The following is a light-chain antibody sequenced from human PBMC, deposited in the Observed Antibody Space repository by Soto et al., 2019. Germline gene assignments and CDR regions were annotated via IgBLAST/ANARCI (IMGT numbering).Light chain of an antibody. Sequence: DIQMTQNPSSLSASVGDRFTITCRASQGISNYLAWYQQKPGKVPKLLIYAASTLQSGVPSRFSGSGSGTDFTLTISSLQPEDVATYYCQKYNSAPHTFCHGTRLEIK. CDR2: AAS. CDR1: QGISNY. J-gene: IGKJ5*01. CDR3: QKYNSAPHT. V-gene: IGKV1-27*01.